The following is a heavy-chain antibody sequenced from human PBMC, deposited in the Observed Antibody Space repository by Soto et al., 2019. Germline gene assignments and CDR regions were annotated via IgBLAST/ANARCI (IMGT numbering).Heavy chain of an antibody. V-gene: IGHV1-18*04. Sequence: QVQLVQSGAEVKKPGASVKVSCKAPGYTFTSYGISWVRQAPGQGLERTGWISAYNGNTNYAQKLQGRVTMTTDTSTSTAYMELRSLRSDGTAVYYCARDPGNSAGYYYYGMDVWGQGTTVTVSS. CDR3: ARDPGNSAGYYYYGMDV. CDR1: GYTFTSYG. D-gene: IGHD1-26*01. CDR2: ISAYNGNT. J-gene: IGHJ6*02.